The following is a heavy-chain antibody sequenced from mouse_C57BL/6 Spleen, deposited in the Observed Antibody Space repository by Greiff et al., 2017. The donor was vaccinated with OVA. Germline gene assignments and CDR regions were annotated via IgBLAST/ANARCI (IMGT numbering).Heavy chain of an antibody. CDR2: IDPSDSYT. Sequence: VQLQQPGAELVKPGASVKLSCKASGYTFTSYWMQWVKQRPGQGLEWIGEIDPSDSYTNYNQKFKGKATLTVDTSSSTAYMQLSSLTSEDSAVYYCARPYYGSSYRGYFDVWGTGTTVTVSS. CDR3: ARPYYGSSYRGYFDV. CDR1: GYTFTSYW. D-gene: IGHD1-1*01. J-gene: IGHJ1*03. V-gene: IGHV1-50*01.